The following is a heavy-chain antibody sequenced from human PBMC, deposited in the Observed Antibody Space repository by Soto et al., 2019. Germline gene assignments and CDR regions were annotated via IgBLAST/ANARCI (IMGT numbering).Heavy chain of an antibody. CDR2: INAHSGGT. D-gene: IGHD6-6*01. J-gene: IGHJ5*02. V-gene: IGHV1-2*02. CDR1: GFSFTGYY. Sequence: GSVKVSCKASGFSFTGYYIHWLRQAPGQGLEWMGWINAHSGGTEYAQKFQGRVTLTRDTSIATAYLTLTSLTSDDTALYYCAKDLTRQLAYWLDPWGQVSQVTVSS. CDR3: AKDLTRQLAYWLDP.